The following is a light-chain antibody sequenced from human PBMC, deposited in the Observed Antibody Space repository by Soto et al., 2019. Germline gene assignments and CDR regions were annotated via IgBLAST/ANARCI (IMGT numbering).Light chain of an antibody. J-gene: IGLJ2*01. CDR2: GNS. CDR1: SSNIGAGYD. CDR3: QSYDSSLSGRVV. Sequence: QSVLTQPPSVSGAPGQRVTISCTGSSSNIGAGYDVHWYQQLPGTAPKLLSYGNSNRPSWVTDRFSGSKSSPSAYLAITGLHAEDEADYYCQSYDSSLSGRVVFGGGTKATVL. V-gene: IGLV1-40*01.